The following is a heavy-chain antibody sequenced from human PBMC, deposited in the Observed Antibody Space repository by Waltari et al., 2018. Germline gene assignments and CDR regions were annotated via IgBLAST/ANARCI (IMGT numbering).Heavy chain of an antibody. D-gene: IGHD3-9*01. Sequence: EVQLVESGGGLVQPGGSLRLSCVASGFDFHGYWMGWFRQAPVESLECVANINDDGTKEFYVESLKGRVTISRDNAKNSVYLQTTSLRAEDTALYYCARSGLVSAFDYWGQGSLVTVAS. J-gene: IGHJ4*02. CDR3: ARSGLVSAFDY. CDR1: GFDFHGYW. V-gene: IGHV3-7*01. CDR2: INDDGTKE.